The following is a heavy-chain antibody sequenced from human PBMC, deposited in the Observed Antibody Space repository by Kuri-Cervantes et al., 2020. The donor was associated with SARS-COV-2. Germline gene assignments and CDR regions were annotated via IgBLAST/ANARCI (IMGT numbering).Heavy chain of an antibody. CDR3: ARDIRVRYFDWDYYYYGMDV. Sequence: SGPTLVKPTETLTLTCTVSGFSLSNARMGVSWIRQPPGKGLEWIGYIYYSGSTNYNPSLKSRVTISVDTSKNQFSLKLSSVTAADTAVYYCARDIRVRYFDWDYYYYGMDVWGQGTTVTVSS. CDR1: GFSLSNARMG. D-gene: IGHD3-9*01. J-gene: IGHJ6*02. CDR2: IYYSGST. V-gene: IGHV4-61*01.